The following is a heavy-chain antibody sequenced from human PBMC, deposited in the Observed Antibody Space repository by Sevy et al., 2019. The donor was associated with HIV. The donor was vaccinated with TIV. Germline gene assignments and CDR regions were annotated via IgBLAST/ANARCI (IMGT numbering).Heavy chain of an antibody. J-gene: IGHJ6*02. CDR1: GFTFSSYS. V-gene: IGHV3-48*01. D-gene: IGHD2-2*02. CDR2: ISSSSSTI. Sequence: GGSLRLSCAASGFTFSSYSMNGVRQAPRKGLEWVSYISSSSSTIYYADSVKGRFTISRDNAKNSLYLQMNSLRAEDTAVYYCARDRCSSTSCYRDYYYGMDVWGQGTTVTVSS. CDR3: ARDRCSSTSCYRDYYYGMDV.